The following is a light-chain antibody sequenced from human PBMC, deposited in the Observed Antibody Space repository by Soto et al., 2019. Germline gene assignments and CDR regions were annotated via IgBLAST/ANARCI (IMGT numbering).Light chain of an antibody. CDR2: EVS. Sequence: QSALTQPASVSGSPGQSITISCTGTSGDIGSYNRVSWYQQHPGKAPKLIIYEVSRRPSGVSSRFSASKSGSTASLTISGLQGEDEADYYCSSYTAISTLDIVFGGGTKLTVL. J-gene: IGLJ2*01. CDR1: SGDIGSYNR. V-gene: IGLV2-14*01. CDR3: SSYTAISTLDIV.